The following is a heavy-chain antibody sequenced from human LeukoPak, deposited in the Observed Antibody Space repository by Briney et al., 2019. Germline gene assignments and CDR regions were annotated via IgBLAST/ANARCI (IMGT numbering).Heavy chain of an antibody. D-gene: IGHD3-22*01. V-gene: IGHV5-51*01. CDR2: IYPGDSDT. Sequence: GESLKISCKGSGYSFTSYWIGWVGQMPGKGLEWMGIIYPGDSDTRYSPSFQGQVTISADKSISTAYLQWSSLKASDTAMYYCARMAYYDSSGYYVGGMDVWGQGTTVTVSS. CDR3: ARMAYYDSSGYYVGGMDV. CDR1: GYSFTSYW. J-gene: IGHJ6*02.